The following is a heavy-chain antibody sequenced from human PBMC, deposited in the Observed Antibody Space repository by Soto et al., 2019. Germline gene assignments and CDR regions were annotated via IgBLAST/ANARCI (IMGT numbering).Heavy chain of an antibody. J-gene: IGHJ2*01. CDR2: ISAYNGNT. V-gene: IGHV1-18*01. D-gene: IGHD6-6*01. CDR3: VRDSPPPRE. CDR1: GYTFTSYH. Sequence: QVQLVQSGAEVKKPGASVKVSCKASGYTFTSYHITWVRQAPGQGLEWMGWISAYNGNTNYAQKLQGRVTMTTDTTTSRAYMGLRILGTEGTAVNYSVRDSPPPREWGRGTLVTVSS.